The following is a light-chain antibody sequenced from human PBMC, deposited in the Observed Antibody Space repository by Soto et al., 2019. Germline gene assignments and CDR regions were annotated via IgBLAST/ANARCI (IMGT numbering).Light chain of an antibody. CDR3: QQNNIVPPHT. V-gene: IGKV3-15*01. J-gene: IGKJ5*01. Sequence: MSQSRAPVSWTRVEGAMRACRDSQRIRTNPASYHHQPGQAPRLLPNAAYTRANGIPARFSGSGCGTEFTLTTSGLQSDDVALDYCQQNNIVPPHTFGQGTRLEIK. CDR1: QRIRTN. CDR2: AAY.